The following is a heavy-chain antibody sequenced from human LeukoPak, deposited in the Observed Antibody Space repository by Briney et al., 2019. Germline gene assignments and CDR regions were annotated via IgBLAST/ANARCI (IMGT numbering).Heavy chain of an antibody. CDR3: ARDGVLVVASTLSNPGGYYYYGVDV. Sequence: KASSKASGGTFCSYAISCVRQAPGQGREWRGGIIPIFDTATSAQTLQGRVTITADKSTSTAYMELSSLRSEDTAVYYCARDGVLVVASTLSNPGGYYYYGVDVWGKGTTVTVSS. CDR2: IIPIFDTA. V-gene: IGHV1-69*06. D-gene: IGHD2-15*01. CDR1: GGTFCSYA. J-gene: IGHJ6*04.